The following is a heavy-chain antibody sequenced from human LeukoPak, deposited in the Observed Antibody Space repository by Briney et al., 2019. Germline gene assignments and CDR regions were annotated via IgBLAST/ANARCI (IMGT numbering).Heavy chain of an antibody. J-gene: IGHJ3*02. Sequence: GPAPVKPTQTLPLTRTFSGFSLSTSGMRVSWIRQPPGKALEWLPRIDWDDGKFYTTSLKTRLTSSKDTSKSQVVLTMTKMDPVDTATYYCARAQYYYDSRGYYSVGAFDIWGQGTMVTVSS. V-gene: IGHV2-70*04. CDR3: ARAQYYYDSRGYYSVGAFDI. CDR2: IDWDDGK. CDR1: GFSLSTSGMR. D-gene: IGHD3-22*01.